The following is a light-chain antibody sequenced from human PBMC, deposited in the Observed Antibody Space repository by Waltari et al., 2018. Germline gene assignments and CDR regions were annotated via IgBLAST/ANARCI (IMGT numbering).Light chain of an antibody. CDR1: SDDVGASNY. CDR3: TSYRSSSTPVV. J-gene: IGLJ2*01. CDR2: EVN. V-gene: IGLV2-14*01. Sequence: QSALTQPASVSGSPGQSITISCTGTSDDVGASNYVSWYQQHPGLAPKLIIYEVNNRPFGISSRFSGSKSGNTASLTISGLQADDESHYYCTSYRSSSTPVVFGGGTKLTVL.